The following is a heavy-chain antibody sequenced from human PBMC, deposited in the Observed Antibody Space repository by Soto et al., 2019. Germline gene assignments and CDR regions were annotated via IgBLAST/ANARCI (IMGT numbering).Heavy chain of an antibody. D-gene: IGHD5-12*01. V-gene: IGHV1-69*12. CDR2: IIPIFGTA. J-gene: IGHJ6*02. CDR1: GGTFSSYA. CDR3: ARHQVSGNVTNLLYYYGMDV. Sequence: QVQLVQSGAEVTKPGSSVKVSCKASGGTFSSYAISWVRQAPGQGLEWMGGIIPIFGTANYAQKFQGRVTITADESTSTAYMELSSLRSEDTAVYYCARHQVSGNVTNLLYYYGMDVWGQGTTVSVSS.